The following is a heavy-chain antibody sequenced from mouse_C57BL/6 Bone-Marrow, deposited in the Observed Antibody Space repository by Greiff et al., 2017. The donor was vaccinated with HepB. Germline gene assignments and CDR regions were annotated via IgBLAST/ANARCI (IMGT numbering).Heavy chain of an antibody. CDR3: ARDYGNYGFAY. Sequence: VQLQQPGAELVKPRASVKLSCKASGYTFTSYWMHWVKQRPGQGLEWIGMIHPNSGSTNYNEKFKSKATLTVDKSSSTAYMQLSSLTSEDSAVYYCARDYGNYGFAYWGQGTLVTVSA. V-gene: IGHV1-64*01. CDR2: IHPNSGST. CDR1: GYTFTSYW. J-gene: IGHJ3*01. D-gene: IGHD2-1*01.